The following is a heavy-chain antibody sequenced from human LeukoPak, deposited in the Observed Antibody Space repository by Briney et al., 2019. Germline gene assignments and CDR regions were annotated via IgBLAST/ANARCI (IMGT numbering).Heavy chain of an antibody. Sequence: ASVKVSCKASGYTFTSYGISWVRQAPGQGLEWMGWINPNSGGTNYAQKFQGRVTMTRDTSISTAYMELSRLRSDDTAVYYCARDIRLFDYWGQGTLVTVSS. D-gene: IGHD2-21*01. J-gene: IGHJ4*02. CDR2: INPNSGGT. V-gene: IGHV1-2*02. CDR3: ARDIRLFDY. CDR1: GYTFTSYG.